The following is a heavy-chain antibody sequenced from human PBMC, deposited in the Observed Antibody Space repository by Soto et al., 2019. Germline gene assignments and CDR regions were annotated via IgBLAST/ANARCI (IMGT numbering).Heavy chain of an antibody. J-gene: IGHJ4*02. CDR2: ISAYNGTT. CDR1: GYTFTRYG. V-gene: IGHV1-18*01. D-gene: IGHD3-22*01. CDR3: ARVTSSGYVDY. Sequence: QVQLVQSGAEVKKPGASVKVSCKASGYTFTRYGITWVRQAPGHGLEWMGWISAYNGTTNYAQKLQGRSNQTTDTSTSTAYIELRSLGSDDTAVYYCARVTSSGYVDYWGQGTLVTVSS.